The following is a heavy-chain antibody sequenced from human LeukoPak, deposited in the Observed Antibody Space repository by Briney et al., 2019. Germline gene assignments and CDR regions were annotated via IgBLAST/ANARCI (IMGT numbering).Heavy chain of an antibody. CDR2: INPNSGGT. Sequence: ASVKVSCKASGYTFTGYYMHWVRQAPGRGLEWMGWINPNSGGTNYAQKFQGRVTMTRDTSTSTAYMELSRLRSDDTAVYYCARGGGGSYTPFDYWGQGTLVTVSS. V-gene: IGHV1-2*02. D-gene: IGHD1-26*01. CDR3: ARGGGGSYTPFDY. CDR1: GYTFTGYY. J-gene: IGHJ4*02.